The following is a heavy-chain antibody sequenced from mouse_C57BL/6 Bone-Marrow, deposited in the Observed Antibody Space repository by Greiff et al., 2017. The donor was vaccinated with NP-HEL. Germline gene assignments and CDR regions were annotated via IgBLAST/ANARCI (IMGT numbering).Heavy chain of an antibody. V-gene: IGHV6-3*01. CDR2: IRLKSDNYAT. J-gene: IGHJ1*03. D-gene: IGHD1-1*01. CDR1: GFTFSNYW. Sequence: EVKLVESGGGLVQPGGSMKLSCVASGFTFSNYWMNWVRQSPEQGLEWVAQIRLKSDNYATHYAESVKGRFTISRDDSKSSVYLQMNNLRAEDTGIYYCTFITTVDWYFDVWGTGTTVTVSS. CDR3: TFITTVDWYFDV.